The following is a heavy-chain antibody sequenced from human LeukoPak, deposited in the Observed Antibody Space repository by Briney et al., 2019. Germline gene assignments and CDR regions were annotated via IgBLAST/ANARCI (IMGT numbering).Heavy chain of an antibody. CDR1: GFTFSSYA. J-gene: IGHJ4*02. D-gene: IGHD3-22*01. V-gene: IGHV3-23*01. CDR2: ISGSGGST. CDR3: AKDLYYDSSDFYYVPYYFDY. Sequence: GGSLRLSCAASGFTFSSYAMSWVRQAPGKGLEWVSAISGSGGSTYYADSVKGRFTISRDNSKNTLYLQMNSLRAEDTAVYYCAKDLYYDSSDFYYVPYYFDYWGQGTLVTVSS.